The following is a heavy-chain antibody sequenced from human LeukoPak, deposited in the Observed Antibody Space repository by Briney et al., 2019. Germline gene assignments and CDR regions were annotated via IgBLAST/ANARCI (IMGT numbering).Heavy chain of an antibody. CDR1: GFSFSNYG. J-gene: IGHJ6*02. CDR3: ASRGTTGS. CDR2: IRFDGTNK. V-gene: IGHV3-30*02. Sequence: GGSLRLSCAASGFSFSNYGMHWVRQAPGKGLEWVAFIRFDGTNKFYADSVKGRFSISRDNSKNIVYLQMNSLRVDDSAIYYFASRGTTGSWGQGTKIAVSS. D-gene: IGHD1-1*01.